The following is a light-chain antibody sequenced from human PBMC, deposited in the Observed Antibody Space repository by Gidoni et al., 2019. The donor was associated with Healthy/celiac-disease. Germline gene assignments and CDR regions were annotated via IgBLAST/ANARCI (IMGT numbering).Light chain of an antibody. Sequence: EIVMTQSPATLSVSPGERATLSCRASQSVSSNLAWYQQKPGQAPRLLIYGASTRATGSPARFSGSGSGTEFTLTISSLQSEDFAVYYCQQYNNWPSWTFGQGTKGEIK. CDR3: QQYNNWPSWT. CDR1: QSVSSN. CDR2: GAS. J-gene: IGKJ1*01. V-gene: IGKV3-15*01.